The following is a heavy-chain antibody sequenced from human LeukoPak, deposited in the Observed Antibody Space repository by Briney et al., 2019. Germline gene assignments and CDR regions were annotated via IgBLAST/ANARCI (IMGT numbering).Heavy chain of an antibody. Sequence: GGSLRLSCAASGFTVSDYSMTWVRQAPGKGLVWVSRIKSDGSSTSYADSVKGRFTISRDNAKNTLYLQMNSLRAEDTAVYYCARRSAARDAFDIWGQGTMVTGSS. CDR2: IKSDGSST. CDR1: GFTVSDYS. D-gene: IGHD6-6*01. J-gene: IGHJ3*02. V-gene: IGHV3-74*01. CDR3: ARRSAARDAFDI.